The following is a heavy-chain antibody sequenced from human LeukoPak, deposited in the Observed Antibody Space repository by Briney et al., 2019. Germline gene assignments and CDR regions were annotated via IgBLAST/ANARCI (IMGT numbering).Heavy chain of an antibody. CDR1: GFSFSSYA. D-gene: IGHD1-1*01. Sequence: PGGSLRLSCAASGFSFSSYAVHWVRQAPGKGLEWVAVISYDGGKTYYADSVKGRFTISRDNAKNTLYLQMNSLRVEDTAVYYCVRDGQELAFDKWGQGTLVTVSS. CDR3: VRDGQELAFDK. J-gene: IGHJ4*02. CDR2: ISYDGGKT. V-gene: IGHV3-30-3*01.